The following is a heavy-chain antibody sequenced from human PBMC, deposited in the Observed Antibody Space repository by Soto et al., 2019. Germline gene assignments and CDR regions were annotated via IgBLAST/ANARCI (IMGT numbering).Heavy chain of an antibody. D-gene: IGHD3-3*01. CDR3: AREGTYGFWSGDGFDI. Sequence: SETPTLTGAISGESASSNSAAWNWIRQSPSRGLEWLGRTYYRSKWYHDYAVSVKSRITINPDTSKNQFSLQLNSVTPEDTAVYYCAREGTYGFWSGDGFDIWGQGTMVAVS. J-gene: IGHJ3*02. CDR2: TYYRSKWYH. CDR1: GESASSNSAA. V-gene: IGHV6-1*01.